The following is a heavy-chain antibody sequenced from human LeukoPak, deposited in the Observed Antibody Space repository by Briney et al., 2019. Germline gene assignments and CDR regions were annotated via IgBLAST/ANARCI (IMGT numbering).Heavy chain of an antibody. D-gene: IGHD6-13*01. CDR2: ISVDGVST. CDR1: GFTFSHYA. CDR3: AKDYEASTSWREFFDF. V-gene: IGHV3-23*01. J-gene: IGHJ4*02. Sequence: GGSLRLSCAASGFTFSHYAMSWVRQAPGKGLEWVSAISVDGVSTYYADSVKGLFTIARDNSKSTVYLQMSSLRAEDTAIYYCAKDYEASTSWREFFDFWGQGTLVTVSS.